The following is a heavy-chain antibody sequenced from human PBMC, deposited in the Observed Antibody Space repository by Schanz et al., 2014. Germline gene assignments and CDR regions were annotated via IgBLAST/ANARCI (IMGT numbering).Heavy chain of an antibody. D-gene: IGHD2-15*01. Sequence: EVQLLESGGGLVEPGGSLRLSCAVSGFIVRSNYMTWVRQAPGKGLEWVSALSEGGGGTHYADSVRGRFTISRDNAKNSLFLQMNSLRAEDTAVYYCARDFLLEQLGYSHYYYAMDVWGQGTTVTVSS. CDR3: ARDFLLEQLGYSHYYYAMDV. V-gene: IGHV3-23*01. J-gene: IGHJ6*02. CDR2: LSEGGGGT. CDR1: GFIVRSNY.